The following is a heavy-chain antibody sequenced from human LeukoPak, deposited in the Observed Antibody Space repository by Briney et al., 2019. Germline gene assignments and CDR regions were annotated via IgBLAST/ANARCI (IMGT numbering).Heavy chain of an antibody. CDR2: ISAFNGNT. V-gene: IGHV1-18*01. J-gene: IGHJ4*02. CDR3: ARDIYYYDRSDYAYVHYFDY. Sequence: GASVKVSCKASGYTFTNYGISWVRQAPGRGLEWVGWISAFNGNTNYARRLQGRVTMTTDTSTTTAYIELRSLRSDDTAVYYCARDIYYYDRSDYAYVHYFDYWGQGTLVTVSS. CDR1: GYTFTNYG. D-gene: IGHD3-22*01.